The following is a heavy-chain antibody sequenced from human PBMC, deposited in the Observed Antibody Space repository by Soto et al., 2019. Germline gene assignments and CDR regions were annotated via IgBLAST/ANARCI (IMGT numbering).Heavy chain of an antibody. V-gene: IGHV4-34*01. CDR1: GGSFSGYY. D-gene: IGHD1-7*01. J-gene: IGHJ4*02. Sequence: ASETLSLTCAVYGGSFSGYYWSWIRQPPGKGLEWIGEINHSGSTNYNPSLKCRVTISVDTSKNQFSLKLSSVTAADTAVYYCARGWYNWNYVVLGVYYFDYWGQGTLVTVSS. CDR3: ARGWYNWNYVVLGVYYFDY. CDR2: INHSGST.